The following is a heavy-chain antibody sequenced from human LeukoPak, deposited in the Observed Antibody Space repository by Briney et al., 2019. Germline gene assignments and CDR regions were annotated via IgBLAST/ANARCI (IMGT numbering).Heavy chain of an antibody. CDR2: IYSGGST. CDR3: TREDYYYASGR. Sequence: GGSLRLSCAASGFTVSSNYMSWVRQAPGKGLEWVSVIYSGGSTYYADSVKGRFTISRDNAKNSLFLQMNSLRAEDTAVYYCTREDYYYASGRWAQGTLVTVSS. CDR1: GFTVSSNY. D-gene: IGHD3-10*01. J-gene: IGHJ4*02. V-gene: IGHV3-53*01.